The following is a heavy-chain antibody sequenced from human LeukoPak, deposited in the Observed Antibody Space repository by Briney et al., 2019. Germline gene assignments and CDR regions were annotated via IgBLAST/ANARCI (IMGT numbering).Heavy chain of an antibody. CDR3: ARDRGSGWYVY. Sequence: SETLSLTCTVSGGSISSYYWSWIRQPAGKGLEWIGRIDTSGNTNCNPSLKSRITMSVDTSKNQFSLKLSSVTAADTAVYYCARDRGSGWYVYWGQGALVTVSS. D-gene: IGHD6-19*01. J-gene: IGHJ4*02. CDR1: GGSISSYY. CDR2: IDTSGNT. V-gene: IGHV4-4*07.